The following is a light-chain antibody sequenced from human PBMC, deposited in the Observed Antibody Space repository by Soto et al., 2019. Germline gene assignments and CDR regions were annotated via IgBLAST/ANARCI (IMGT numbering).Light chain of an antibody. CDR2: EGS. Sequence: QSALTQPASVSGSPGQSITISCTGTSSDVGSYNLVSWYQQHPGKAPKLMIYEGSKRPSGVSNLFSGSKSGNTASLTISGLQAEDEADYYCCSYAGSSTLYVFGTGTKLTVL. J-gene: IGLJ1*01. CDR3: CSYAGSSTLYV. V-gene: IGLV2-23*01. CDR1: SSDVGSYNL.